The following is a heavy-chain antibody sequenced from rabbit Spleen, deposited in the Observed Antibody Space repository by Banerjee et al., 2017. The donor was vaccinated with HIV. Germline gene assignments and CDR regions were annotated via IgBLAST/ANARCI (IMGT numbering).Heavy chain of an antibody. Sequence: QQQLVESGGGLVKPGASLTLTCTASGFSLSNNYWICWVRQAPGKGLEWIGCIDPIFGATYYASWAKGRFTCSKTSSTTVTLQMTRLTAADTATYFCARDTSSSFSSYGMDLWGPGPWSPS. V-gene: IGHV1S45*01. J-gene: IGHJ6*01. CDR1: GFSLSNNYW. D-gene: IGHD1-1*01. CDR3: ARDTSSSFSSYGMDL. CDR2: IDPIFGAT.